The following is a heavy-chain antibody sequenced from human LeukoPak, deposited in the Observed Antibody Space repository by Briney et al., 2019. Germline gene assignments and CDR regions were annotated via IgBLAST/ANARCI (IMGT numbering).Heavy chain of an antibody. CDR2: IKQDAREK. CDR3: ARGFIVVVPAAIDYYYYGMDV. J-gene: IGHJ6*02. D-gene: IGHD2-2*01. Sequence: GGSLRLSCAASGFTFSRYWMNWVRQAPGKGLEWVANIKQDAREKYYVDSVKGRFTISRDNAKNSLYLQVNSLRAEDTAVYYCARGFIVVVPAAIDYYYYGMDVWGQGTTVTVSS. V-gene: IGHV3-7*01. CDR1: GFTFSRYW.